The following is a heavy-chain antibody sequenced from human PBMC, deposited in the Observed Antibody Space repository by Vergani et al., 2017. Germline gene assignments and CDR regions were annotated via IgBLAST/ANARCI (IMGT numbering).Heavy chain of an antibody. V-gene: IGHV4-31*03. CDR2: NYSTGST. CDR3: ARMGGYDEGDAFRIGYFDS. J-gene: IGHJ4*02. Sequence: QVQLQESGPGLVKPSQTLSLTCSVSGDSISSGVYYWNWIHQHPGKGLEWIGYNYSTGSTHHNPSLRRRINMSVDTSKNQFSLNLNSVTAADTAMYYCARMGGYDEGDAFRIGYFDSWGPGILVTVSS. CDR1: GDSISSGVYY. D-gene: IGHD5-12*01.